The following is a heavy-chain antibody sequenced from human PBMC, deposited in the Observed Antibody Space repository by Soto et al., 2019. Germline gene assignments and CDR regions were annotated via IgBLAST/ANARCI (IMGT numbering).Heavy chain of an antibody. V-gene: IGHV2-5*01. CDR2: IYWNDDK. CDR1: GFSLSTAGVG. D-gene: IGHD4-4*01. Sequence: QITLKESGPTLVKPTQTLTLTCTFSGFSLSTAGVGVGWIRQPPGQALEWLALIYWNDDKRYSPFLQSRLTIAKDTSKNQVVLTMTNVDPADTATYYCARRPRYSNYVDYWGQGTLVTVSS. J-gene: IGHJ4*02. CDR3: ARRPRYSNYVDY.